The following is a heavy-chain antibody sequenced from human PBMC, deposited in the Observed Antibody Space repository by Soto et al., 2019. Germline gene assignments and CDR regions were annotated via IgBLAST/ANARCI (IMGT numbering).Heavy chain of an antibody. CDR1: GYSISSGYY. CDR2: IYHSGST. J-gene: IGHJ4*02. D-gene: IGHD2-2*02. Sequence: SETLSLTCAVSGYSISSGYYWGWIRQPPGKGLEWIGSIYHSGSTYYNPSLKSRVTISVDTSKNQFSLKLSSVTAADTAVYYCARVSSTSCYTDWGQGTLVTV. V-gene: IGHV4-38-2*01. CDR3: ARVSSTSCYTD.